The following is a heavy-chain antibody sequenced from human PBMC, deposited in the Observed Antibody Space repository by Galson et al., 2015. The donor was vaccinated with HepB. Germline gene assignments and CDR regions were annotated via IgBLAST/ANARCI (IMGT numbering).Heavy chain of an antibody. J-gene: IGHJ4*02. CDR1: GFTFSNYG. CDR2: ISYDGSNK. V-gene: IGHV3-30*18. Sequence: YLRLSCAASGFTFSNYGLHWVRKAPGQGLEWVAVISYDGSNKYQADSVKGRFTISRDNSKNTLYLQMNSLRAEDTALYYCAKDPYLYSALAGAMAGFDYWGQGTLVTVSS. CDR3: AKDPYLYSALAGAMAGFDY. D-gene: IGHD6-19*01.